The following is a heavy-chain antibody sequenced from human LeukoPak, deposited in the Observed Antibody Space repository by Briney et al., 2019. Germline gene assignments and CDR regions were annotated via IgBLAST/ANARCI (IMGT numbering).Heavy chain of an antibody. CDR3: TRYNNDHFDY. CDR2: IAYDGSRA. J-gene: IGHJ4*02. D-gene: IGHD1-14*01. V-gene: IGHV3-33*01. CDR1: GFTFGGYG. Sequence: GGSLRLSCAGSGFTFGGYGMHWFRQTPGKGLEWVAVIAYDGSRAFYADSVKGRFTISRNNSKNTMSVQMDDLRAEDTAVYYCTRYNNDHFDYWGRGTLVTVSS.